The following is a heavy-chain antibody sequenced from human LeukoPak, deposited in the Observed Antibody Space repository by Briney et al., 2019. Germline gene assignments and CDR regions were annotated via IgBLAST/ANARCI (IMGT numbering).Heavy chain of an antibody. CDR3: ATAGLVLDAFDF. Sequence: PGGSLRLSCAASGFTFSSYAMSWIRQAPGKGLEWVGRIKKKAAGGTTDYAAPVKGRFTISRDDSKNTLFLQMDSLKIEDTAMYYCATAGLVLDAFDFWGQGTMVTVYS. CDR2: IKKKAAGGTT. V-gene: IGHV3-15*01. CDR1: GFTFSSYA. D-gene: IGHD6-6*01. J-gene: IGHJ3*01.